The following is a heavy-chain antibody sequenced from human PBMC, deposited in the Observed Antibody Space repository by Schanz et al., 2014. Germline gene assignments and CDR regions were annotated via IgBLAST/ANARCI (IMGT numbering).Heavy chain of an antibody. Sequence: QVQLQQWGAGLLKPSETLSLTCAVYGGSFSNYYWNWIRQPPGKGLEWIGEVNHSGNTNYSPSLKSRVTISGDPSKTQCSLKLRSVTAADTAVYFCARGRRDGYSYRFYFDYWGQGTLVTVSS. CDR3: ARGRRDGYSYRFYFDY. J-gene: IGHJ4*02. CDR2: VNHSGNT. CDR1: GGSFSNYY. V-gene: IGHV4-34*01. D-gene: IGHD3-16*02.